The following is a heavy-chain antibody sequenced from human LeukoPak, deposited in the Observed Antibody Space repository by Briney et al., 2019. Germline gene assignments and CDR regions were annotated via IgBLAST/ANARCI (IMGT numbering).Heavy chain of an antibody. Sequence: SETLSLTCTVSGGSISSSSYYWGWIRQPPGKGLEWIGSIYYDGSTYYNPSLKSRVTISVDTSKNQFSLKPSSVTAADTAVYYCARDQGSSGWYSYYYMDVWGKGTTVTVSS. CDR2: IYYDGST. D-gene: IGHD6-19*01. CDR3: ARDQGSSGWYSYYYMDV. J-gene: IGHJ6*03. V-gene: IGHV4-39*07. CDR1: GGSISSSSYY.